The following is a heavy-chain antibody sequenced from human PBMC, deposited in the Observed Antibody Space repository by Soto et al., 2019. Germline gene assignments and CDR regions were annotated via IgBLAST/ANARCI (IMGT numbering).Heavy chain of an antibody. J-gene: IGHJ4*02. CDR2: ISSSGSST. V-gene: IGHV3-11*01. Sequence: QVQLVESGGGLVKPGGSLRLSCAASGFTFGDYYMSWIRQAPGKGLVGVSYISSSGSSTYYVDSVKGRFTISRDNAKNALYLQMDSLGAEDTAVYYCARAAAASPAAWYWGQGTLVTVSS. CDR1: GFTFGDYY. D-gene: IGHD6-25*01. CDR3: ARAAAASPAAWY.